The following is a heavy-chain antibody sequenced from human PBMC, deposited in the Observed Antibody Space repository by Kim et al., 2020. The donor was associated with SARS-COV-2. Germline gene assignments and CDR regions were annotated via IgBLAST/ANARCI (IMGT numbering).Heavy chain of an antibody. D-gene: IGHD3-3*01. CDR3: AREGIDFWSGVAPFDY. J-gene: IGHJ4*02. CDR1: GFTFSSYA. Sequence: GGSLKLSCAASGFTFSSYAMHWVRQAPGKGLEWVAVISYDGSNKYYADSVKGRFTISRDNSKNTLYLQMNSLRAEDTAVYYCAREGIDFWSGVAPFDYWGQGTLVTVSS. CDR2: ISYDGSNK. V-gene: IGHV3-30-3*01.